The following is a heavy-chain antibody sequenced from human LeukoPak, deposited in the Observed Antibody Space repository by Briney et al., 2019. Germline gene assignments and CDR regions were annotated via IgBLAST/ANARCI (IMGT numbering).Heavy chain of an antibody. V-gene: IGHV3-23*01. Sequence: PGGSLRLSCAASGFAFKNYAMTWVRQAPGKGLEWASNINDNGGQRHYADSVKGRFTISRDNSKNTVFLQMDSLRAEDTAVYYCAKTQWKVGATDYFDYWGQGILVTVSS. CDR1: GFAFKNYA. CDR2: INDNGGQR. CDR3: AKTQWKVGATDYFDY. D-gene: IGHD1-26*01. J-gene: IGHJ4*02.